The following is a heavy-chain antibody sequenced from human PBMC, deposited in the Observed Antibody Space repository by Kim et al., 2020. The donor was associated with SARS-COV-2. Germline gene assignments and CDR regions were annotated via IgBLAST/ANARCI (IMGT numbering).Heavy chain of an antibody. D-gene: IGHD4-17*01. Sequence: YYADSVKGRFTISRDNSRKMLYLQMNNLRGDDTAVYYCAIRASTGLGYWGQGTLVIVSS. CDR3: AIRASTGLGY. J-gene: IGHJ4*02. V-gene: IGHV3-23*01.